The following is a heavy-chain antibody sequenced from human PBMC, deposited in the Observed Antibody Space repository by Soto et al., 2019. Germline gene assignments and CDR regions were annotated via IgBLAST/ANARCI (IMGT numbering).Heavy chain of an antibody. V-gene: IGHV3-74*01. CDR2: IKSDGSTT. CDR3: KTGTTNNFDI. Sequence: EVQLVESGGGLVQPGGSLRLSCAASGFTFSTYWMHWVRQAPGKGLVWVSRIKSDGSTTNYADSVKGRFTISRDNAKNTLYLQMNSLRAEDTAVYYCKTGTTNNFDIWGQGTIVTVSS. J-gene: IGHJ3*02. CDR1: GFTFSTYW. D-gene: IGHD1-1*01.